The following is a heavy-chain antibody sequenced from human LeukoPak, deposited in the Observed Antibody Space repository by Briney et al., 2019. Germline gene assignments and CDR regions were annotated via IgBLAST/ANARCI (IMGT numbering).Heavy chain of an antibody. V-gene: IGHV1-18*01. Sequence: ASVKVSCKASGYTFTSYGISWVRQAPGQGLEWMGWISAYNGSTNYAQKLQGRVTMTTDTSTSTAYMELRSLRSDDTAVYYCARETSRDGYNYFYFDYWGQGTLVTVSS. CDR1: GYTFTSYG. CDR3: ARETSRDGYNYFYFDY. CDR2: ISAYNGST. J-gene: IGHJ4*02. D-gene: IGHD5-24*01.